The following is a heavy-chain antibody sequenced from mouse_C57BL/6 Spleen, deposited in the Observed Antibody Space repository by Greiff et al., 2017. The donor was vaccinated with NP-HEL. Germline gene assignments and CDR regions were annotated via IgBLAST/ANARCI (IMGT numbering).Heavy chain of an antibody. V-gene: IGHV1-19*01. CDR2: INPYNGGT. Sequence: EVQLQQSGPVLVKPGASVKMSCKASGYTFTDYYMNWVKQSHGKSLEWIGVINPYNGGTSYNQKFKGKATLTVDKSSSTAYMELNSLTSEDSAVYYCARSDTVVATRYFDVWGTGTTVTVSS. J-gene: IGHJ1*03. D-gene: IGHD1-1*01. CDR1: GYTFTDYY. CDR3: ARSDTVVATRYFDV.